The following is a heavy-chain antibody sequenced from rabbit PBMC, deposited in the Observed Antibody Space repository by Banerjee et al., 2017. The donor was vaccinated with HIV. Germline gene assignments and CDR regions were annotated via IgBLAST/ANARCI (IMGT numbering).Heavy chain of an antibody. J-gene: IGHJ4*01. V-gene: IGHV1S47*01. CDR1: GFDLSSGYD. CDR2: IDPVFGST. D-gene: IGHD4-1*01. Sequence: QEQLVESGGGLVQPEGSLTLTCTASGFDLSSGYDMCWVRQAPGKGLEWIGYIDPVFGSTYYASWVNGRFTISSHNAQNTLYLQLNSLTAADTATYFCVRESEWLGWDLWGPGTLVTVS. CDR3: VRESEWLGWDL.